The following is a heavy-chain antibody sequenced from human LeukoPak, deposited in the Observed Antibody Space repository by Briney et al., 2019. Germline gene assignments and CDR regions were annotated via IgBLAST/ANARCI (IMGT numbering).Heavy chain of an antibody. J-gene: IGHJ6*02. CDR1: GFTVSSNY. V-gene: IGHV3-66*01. D-gene: IGHD6-13*01. CDR2: IYSGGST. CDR3: ARDLYSSRWYWNDMDV. Sequence: GGSLRLSCAASGFTVSSNYMSWVRQAPGKGLEWVSVIYSGGSTYYADSVKGRFTISRDNSKNTLYLQMNSLSVDDTAVYYCARDLYSSRWYWNDMDVWGQGTTVTVSS.